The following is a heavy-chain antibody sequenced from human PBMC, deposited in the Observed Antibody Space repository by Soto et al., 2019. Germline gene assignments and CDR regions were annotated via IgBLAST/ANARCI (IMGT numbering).Heavy chain of an antibody. V-gene: IGHV3-48*02. J-gene: IGHJ3*02. Sequence: GGSLRLSCAASGFTFSSYSMNWVRQAPGKGLEWVSYISSSSSTIYYADSVKGRFTISRDNAKNSLYLQMNSLRDEDTAVYYCARAKGGPRFGEFNDAFDIWGQGTMVTVSS. CDR2: ISSSSSTI. D-gene: IGHD3-10*01. CDR3: ARAKGGPRFGEFNDAFDI. CDR1: GFTFSSYS.